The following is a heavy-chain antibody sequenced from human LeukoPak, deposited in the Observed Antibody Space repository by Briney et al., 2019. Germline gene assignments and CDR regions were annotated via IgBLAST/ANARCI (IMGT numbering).Heavy chain of an antibody. V-gene: IGHV3-30-3*01. CDR3: ARGTLMITFGEYRTLGAFDI. CDR1: GFTFSSYA. CDR2: ISYDGSNK. D-gene: IGHD3-16*01. J-gene: IGHJ3*02. Sequence: GGSLRLSCAASGFTFSSYAMHWVRQAPGKGLEWVAVISYDGSNKYYADSVKGRFTISRDNSKNTLYLQMNSLRAEDTAVYYCARGTLMITFGEYRTLGAFDIWGQGTMVTVSS.